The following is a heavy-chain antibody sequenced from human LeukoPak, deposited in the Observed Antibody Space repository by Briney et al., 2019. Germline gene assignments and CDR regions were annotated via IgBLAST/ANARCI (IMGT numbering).Heavy chain of an antibody. V-gene: IGHV4-39*07. CDR1: GGSISSSTYS. CDR3: ARAAYSGSSKGAFDI. Sequence: SETLSLTCAVSGGSISSSTYSWSWIRQPPGKGLEWIGSIYHSGSTYYNPSLKSRVTISVDTSKNQFSLKLSSVTAADTAVYYCARAAYSGSSKGAFDIWGQGTMVTVSS. CDR2: IYHSGST. J-gene: IGHJ3*02. D-gene: IGHD1-26*01.